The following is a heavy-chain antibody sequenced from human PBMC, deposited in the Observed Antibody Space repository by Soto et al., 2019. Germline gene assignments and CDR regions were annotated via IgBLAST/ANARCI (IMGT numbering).Heavy chain of an antibody. CDR2: IYYSGST. J-gene: IGHJ6*02. CDR1: GGSISSSGYY. Sequence: SETLSLTCTVSGGSISSSGYYWGWIRQPPGKGLEWIGSIYYSGSTYYNPSLKSRVTISVDTSKNQFSLKLSSVTAADTAVYYCARGRYYDFWSGYRRDYYGMDVWGQGTTVTVSS. D-gene: IGHD3-3*01. CDR3: ARGRYYDFWSGYRRDYYGMDV. V-gene: IGHV4-39*01.